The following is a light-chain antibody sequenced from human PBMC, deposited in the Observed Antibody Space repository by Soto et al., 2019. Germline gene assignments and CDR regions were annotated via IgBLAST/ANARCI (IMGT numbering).Light chain of an antibody. CDR1: KLGDKY. J-gene: IGLJ2*01. CDR3: QAWDSSVV. V-gene: IGLV3-1*01. CDR2: QDS. Sequence: SSELTQPPSVSVSPGQTASITCSGDKLGDKYACWYQQKPGQSPVLVIYQDSKRPSGIPERFSGSNSGNTATLTISGTHAMDEADYYCQAWDSSVVFGGGTKLTVL.